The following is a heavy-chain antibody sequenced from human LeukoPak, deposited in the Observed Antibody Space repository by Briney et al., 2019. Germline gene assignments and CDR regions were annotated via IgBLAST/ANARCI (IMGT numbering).Heavy chain of an antibody. CDR3: ARDLRLRGHFGTVDY. CDR1: GYTFTSYG. V-gene: IGHV1-18*01. Sequence: ASVKVSCKASGYTFTSYGISWVRQAPGQGLEWMGWISAYNGNTNYAQKLQGRVTMTTDTSTSTVYMELRSLRSDDTAVYYCARDLRLRGHFGTVDYWGQGTLVTVSS. D-gene: IGHD4-17*01. CDR2: ISAYNGNT. J-gene: IGHJ4*02.